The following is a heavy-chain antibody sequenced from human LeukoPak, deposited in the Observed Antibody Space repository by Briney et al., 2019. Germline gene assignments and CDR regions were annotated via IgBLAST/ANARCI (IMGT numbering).Heavy chain of an antibody. Sequence: GASVKVSCKASGYTFTGYYMHWVRQAPGQGLEWMGIINPSGGSTSYAQKFQGRVTMTRDTSTSTVYMELSSLRSEDTAVYYCARDHPDGYNSRSIDYWGQGTLVTVSS. V-gene: IGHV1-46*01. J-gene: IGHJ4*02. CDR2: INPSGGST. D-gene: IGHD5-24*01. CDR3: ARDHPDGYNSRSIDY. CDR1: GYTFTGYY.